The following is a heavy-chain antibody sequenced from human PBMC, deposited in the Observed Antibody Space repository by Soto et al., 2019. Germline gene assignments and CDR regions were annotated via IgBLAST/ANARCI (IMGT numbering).Heavy chain of an antibody. V-gene: IGHV3-53*02. Sequence: EVQLVETGGGLIQPGGSLRLSCAASGFTVSSNYMSWVRQAPGKGLEWVSVIYSGGSTYYADSVKGRFTISRDNSKNTLYLHMNSLRAEDTAVYYCARAVGAQSDFDYWGQGTLVTVSS. CDR1: GFTVSSNY. CDR2: IYSGGST. CDR3: ARAVGAQSDFDY. J-gene: IGHJ4*02. D-gene: IGHD1-26*01.